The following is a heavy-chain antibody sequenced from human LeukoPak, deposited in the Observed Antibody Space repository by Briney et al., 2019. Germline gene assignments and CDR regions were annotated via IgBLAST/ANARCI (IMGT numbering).Heavy chain of an antibody. D-gene: IGHD3-22*01. CDR3: AKGPRLGSGYHPDY. CDR2: ITGSDDRT. CDR1: GFTFSSDA. Sequence: PGGSLRLSCAASGFTFSSDAMTWVRQAPGEGLEWVSTITGSDDRTYYADSVKGRFTISRDYSKNTVHLQLNSLRAEDTAMYYCAKGPRLGSGYHPDYWGQRTLVTVSS. V-gene: IGHV3-23*01. J-gene: IGHJ4*02.